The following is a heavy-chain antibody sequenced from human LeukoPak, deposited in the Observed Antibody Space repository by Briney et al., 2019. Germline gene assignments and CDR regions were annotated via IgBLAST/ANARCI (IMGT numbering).Heavy chain of an antibody. V-gene: IGHV4-38-2*02. CDR1: GYSISSGYY. J-gene: IGHJ4*02. D-gene: IGHD4-23*01. CDR3: ARDIRGYGGNGCSKNFDY. Sequence: PSETLSLTCAVSGYSISSGYYWGWIRQPPGKGLEWIGSIFHSGSTYYNPSLKSRVTISVDTSKNQFSLKLSSVTAADTAVYYCARDIRGYGGNGCSKNFDYWGQGTLVTVSS. CDR2: IFHSGST.